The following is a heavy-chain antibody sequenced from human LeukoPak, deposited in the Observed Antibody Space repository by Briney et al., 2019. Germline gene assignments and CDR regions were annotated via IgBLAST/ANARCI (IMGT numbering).Heavy chain of an antibody. J-gene: IGHJ4*02. V-gene: IGHV3-9*01. CDR1: GFTFDDYA. Sequence: GGSLRLSCAASGFTFDDYAMHWVRQAPGKGLEWVSGISWNSGSIGYADSVKGRFTISRDNAKNSLYLQMNSLRAEDTALYYCAKVGGSSWQLYYFDYWGQGTLVTVSS. CDR2: ISWNSGSI. D-gene: IGHD6-13*01. CDR3: AKVGGSSWQLYYFDY.